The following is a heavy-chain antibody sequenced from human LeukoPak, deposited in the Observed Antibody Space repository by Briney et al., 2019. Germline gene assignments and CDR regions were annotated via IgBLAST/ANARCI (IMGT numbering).Heavy chain of an antibody. V-gene: IGHV4-30-4*01. CDR2: IYYSGST. D-gene: IGHD3-22*01. CDR1: GGSISSGDYY. Sequence: TSQTLSLTCTVSGGSISSGDYYWSWIRQPPGKGLEWIGYIYYSGSTYYNPSLKSRVTISVDTSKNQFSLKLSSVTAADTAVYYCARVYYDSSGYPNRRNWAGYFDYWGQGTLVTVSS. J-gene: IGHJ4*02. CDR3: ARVYYDSSGYPNRRNWAGYFDY.